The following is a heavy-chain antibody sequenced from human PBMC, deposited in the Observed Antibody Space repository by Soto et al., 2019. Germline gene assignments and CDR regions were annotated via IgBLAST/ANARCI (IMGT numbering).Heavy chain of an antibody. J-gene: IGHJ4*02. V-gene: IGHV3-11*06. CDR3: GYCSGGSCYRVDF. CDR1: GFTFSDYY. D-gene: IGHD2-15*01. CDR2: IGSSNNYT. Sequence: GGSLRLSCAASGFTFSDYYMSWIRQAPGKGLEWVSYIGSSNNYTNSADSVKGRFTISRDNAKNSLYLQMNSLRAEDSAVYYCGYCSGGSCYRVDFWGQGTLVTVSS.